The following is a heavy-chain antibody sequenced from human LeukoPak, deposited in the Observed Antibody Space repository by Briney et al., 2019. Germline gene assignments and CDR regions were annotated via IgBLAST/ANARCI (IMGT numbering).Heavy chain of an antibody. CDR1: GGSFSGYY. J-gene: IGHJ6*03. CDR3: ARGRLVPYYYYYLDV. Sequence: SETLSLTCAVYGGSFSGYYWSWIRQPPGKGLEWIGEINHSGSTNYNPSLKSRVTISVDTSKNQFSLKLSSVTAADTAVYYCARGRLVPYYYYYLDVWGKGTTVTVSS. CDR2: INHSGST. V-gene: IGHV4-34*01. D-gene: IGHD6-19*01.